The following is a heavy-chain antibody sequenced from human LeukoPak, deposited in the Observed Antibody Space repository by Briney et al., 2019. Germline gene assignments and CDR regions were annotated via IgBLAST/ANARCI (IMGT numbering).Heavy chain of an antibody. CDR2: ISYDGSHK. V-gene: IGHV3-30*18. D-gene: IGHD1-26*01. CDR3: AKDVQRGSSPTDY. Sequence: GGSLRLSCAASGFIFSSYGIHWVRQAPGKGLEWVAVISYDGSHKYYADSVKGRFTISRDNSKNSLYLQMNSLRAEDTAVYYCAKDVQRGSSPTDYWGQGTLVTVSS. CDR1: GFIFSSYG. J-gene: IGHJ4*02.